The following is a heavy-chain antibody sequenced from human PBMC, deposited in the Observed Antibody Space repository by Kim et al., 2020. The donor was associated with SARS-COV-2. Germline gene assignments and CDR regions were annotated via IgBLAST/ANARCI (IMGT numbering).Heavy chain of an antibody. CDR3: ARGEGLN. J-gene: IGHJ4*02. V-gene: IGHV3-7*03. CDR1: GFTFSSDW. Sequence: GGYLRLSCAASGFTFSSDWMPWVRQAPVKGLEWVSIIKPDVSEANYVDSMKGRFTISRDNTKNSLYLQVNSLRGEDTAPYYCARGEGLNWGQGTLVTVS. CDR2: IKPDVSEA.